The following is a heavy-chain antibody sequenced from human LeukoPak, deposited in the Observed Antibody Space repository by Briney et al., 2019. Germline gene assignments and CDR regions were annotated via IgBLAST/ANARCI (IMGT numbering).Heavy chain of an antibody. Sequence: GGSLRLSCAASGFTFSSYAMSWVRQAPGKGLEWVSAISGSGGSTYYADSVKGRFTISRDNSKNTLYLQMNSLRAEDTAVYYCAKDGRTGGGGWEDYYYYMDVWGKGTTVTVSS. J-gene: IGHJ6*03. CDR1: GFTFSSYA. V-gene: IGHV3-23*01. CDR3: AKDGRTGGGGWEDYYYYMDV. D-gene: IGHD2-15*01. CDR2: ISGSGGST.